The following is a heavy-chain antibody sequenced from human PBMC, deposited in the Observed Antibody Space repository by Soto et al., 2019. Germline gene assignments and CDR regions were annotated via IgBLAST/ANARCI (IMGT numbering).Heavy chain of an antibody. D-gene: IGHD3-9*01. CDR1: GGSISSYY. V-gene: IGHV4-59*08. Sequence: SETLSLTCTVSGGSISSYYWSWIRQPPGKGLEWIGYIYYSGSTNYNPSLKSRVTISVDTSKNQFSLKLSSVTAADTAVYYCGRRGAIRYFDSSFRGPSRWFYFDYWGQGTLVTVSS. CDR3: GRRGAIRYFDSSFRGPSRWFYFDY. CDR2: IYYSGST. J-gene: IGHJ4*02.